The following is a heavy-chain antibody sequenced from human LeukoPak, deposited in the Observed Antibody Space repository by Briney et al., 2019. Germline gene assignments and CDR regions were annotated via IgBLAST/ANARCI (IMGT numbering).Heavy chain of an antibody. Sequence: GGSLRLSCAASGFTFSSYSMNWVRQAPGKGLEWVSSISSSSSYIYYADSVKGRFTISRDNAKNSLYLQMNSLRAEDTAVYYGARVLRGYSYGIVDYWGQGTLVTVSS. J-gene: IGHJ4*02. CDR3: ARVLRGYSYGIVDY. CDR2: ISSSSSYI. V-gene: IGHV3-21*01. D-gene: IGHD5-18*01. CDR1: GFTFSSYS.